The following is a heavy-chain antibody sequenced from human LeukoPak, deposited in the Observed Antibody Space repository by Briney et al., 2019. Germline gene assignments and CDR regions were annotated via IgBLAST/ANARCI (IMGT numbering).Heavy chain of an antibody. CDR1: GLIFINAW. CDR3: ASNDYRDEGIDS. Sequence: GGSLRLSCAASGLIFINAWMNWVRQAPGKGLEWVSSISYSGPHMFYADSVRGRFTISRDNAENSLFLQMNSLRAEDTAVYFCASNDYRDEGIDSWGQGTLVTVSS. D-gene: IGHD4-17*01. CDR2: ISYSGPHM. J-gene: IGHJ4*02. V-gene: IGHV3-21*01.